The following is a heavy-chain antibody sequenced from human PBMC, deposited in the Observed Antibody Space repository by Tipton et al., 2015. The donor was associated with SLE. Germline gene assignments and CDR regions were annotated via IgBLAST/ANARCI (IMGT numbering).Heavy chain of an antibody. J-gene: IGHJ5*02. CDR1: GGSISSHC. CDR2: IYYSGST. V-gene: IGHV4-59*11. CDR3: ARGADP. Sequence: TLSLTCTVSGGSISSHCWSWIRQPPGKGLEWIGYIYYSGSTNYNPSLKSRVTISVDTSKNQFSLKLSSVTAADTAVYYCARGADPWGQGTLVTVSS.